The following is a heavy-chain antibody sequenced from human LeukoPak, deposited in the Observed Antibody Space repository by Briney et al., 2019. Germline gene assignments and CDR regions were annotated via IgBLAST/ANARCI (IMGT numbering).Heavy chain of an antibody. J-gene: IGHJ6*03. CDR3: ARAPKIRYQLPSNMDV. CDR1: GGSVSSNLFF. D-gene: IGHD2-2*01. CDR2: IYSSGFT. V-gene: IGHV4-39*07. Sequence: SETLSLTCTVSGGSVSSNLFFWGWIRQSPGKGLEWIGTIYSSGFTYYSPSLKSRVTISLDTSKNQFSLKLSSVTAADTAVYYCARAPKIRYQLPSNMDVWGKGTTVTVSS.